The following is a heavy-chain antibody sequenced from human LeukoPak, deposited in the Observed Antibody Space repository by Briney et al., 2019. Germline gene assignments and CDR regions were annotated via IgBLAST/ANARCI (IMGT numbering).Heavy chain of an antibody. V-gene: IGHV4-34*01. D-gene: IGHD3-9*01. CDR2: INHSGST. CDR1: GGSFSGYY. J-gene: IGHJ4*02. CDR3: ARLVDYDILTGYYMPFDY. Sequence: SETLSLTCAVYGGSFSGYYWSWIRQPPGKGLEWIGEINHSGSTNYNPSLKSRVTISVDTSKNQFSLKLSSVTAADTAVYYCARLVDYDILTGYYMPFDYWGQGTLVTVSS.